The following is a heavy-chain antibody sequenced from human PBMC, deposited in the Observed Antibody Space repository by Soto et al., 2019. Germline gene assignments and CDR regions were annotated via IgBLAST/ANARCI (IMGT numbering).Heavy chain of an antibody. CDR1: GYIVAAYW. D-gene: IGHD1-26*01. CDR3: ARQKWAEALDI. Sequence: GESLPISWNVSGYIVAAYWISLVRQEPGKGLEWLGRIDPTDSYKDYSPSFPGHVTMSVDKSIRTAYLEWSSLKASDSAMYYCARQKWAEALDIWGQGTMVTVSS. J-gene: IGHJ3*02. V-gene: IGHV5-10-1*01. CDR2: IDPTDSYK.